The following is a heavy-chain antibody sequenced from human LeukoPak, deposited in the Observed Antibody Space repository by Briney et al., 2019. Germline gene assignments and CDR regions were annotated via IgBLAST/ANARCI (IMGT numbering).Heavy chain of an antibody. V-gene: IGHV3-9*01. Sequence: PGGSLRLSCAASGFTFDDYAMHWVRQAPGKGLEWVSGISWNSGSIGYADSVKGRFTISRDNAKNSLSLQMNSLRAEDTALYYCAKVSNSYYFDYWGQGTLVTVSS. D-gene: IGHD4-23*01. CDR2: ISWNSGSI. CDR3: AKVSNSYYFDY. J-gene: IGHJ4*02. CDR1: GFTFDDYA.